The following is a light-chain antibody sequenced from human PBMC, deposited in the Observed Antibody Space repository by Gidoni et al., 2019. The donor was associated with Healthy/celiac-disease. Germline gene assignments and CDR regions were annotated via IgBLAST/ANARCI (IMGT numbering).Light chain of an antibody. CDR2: RDT. V-gene: IGLV3-9*01. CDR3: QVWDSSTWV. CDR1: NIGSKN. J-gene: IGLJ3*02. Sequence: SYELTQPLSVSVALGQTARITCGGNNIGSKNVHWYQQKPGQAPVQVIYRDTNRPSGIPERFSGSNSGNTATLTISRAQAGDEADYYCQVWDSSTWVFGGGTKLTVL.